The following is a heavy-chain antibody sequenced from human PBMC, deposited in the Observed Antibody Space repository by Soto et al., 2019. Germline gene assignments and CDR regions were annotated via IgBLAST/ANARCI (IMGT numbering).Heavy chain of an antibody. V-gene: IGHV1-18*01. Sequence: VQLVQSGAEVKKPGASVKVSCKASGYTFTSYGINWVRQAPGPGLEGMGGISAYTGNTNNAQKLQGRVTMTPDTPTSTAYMELRSLRCDDTAVYYSARDPGFRSDYLGQGTLVTVSS. CDR3: ARDPGFRSDY. CDR1: GYTFTSYG. D-gene: IGHD3-9*01. CDR2: ISAYTGNT. J-gene: IGHJ4*02.